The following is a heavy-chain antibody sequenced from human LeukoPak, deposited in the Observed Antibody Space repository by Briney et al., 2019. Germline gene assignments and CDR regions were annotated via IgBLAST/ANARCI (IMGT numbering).Heavy chain of an antibody. Sequence: SETLSLTCTVSGGSISSGDYFWSWIRQHPGKGLEWIGYIYYSGSTYYNPSLKSRVAISVDTSKNQFSLTVSSVTAADTAVYYCTRDVPRSSGYPDNWGQGTLVTVSS. CDR3: TRDVPRSSGYPDN. V-gene: IGHV4-31*03. CDR2: IYYSGST. CDR1: GGSISSGDYF. J-gene: IGHJ4*02. D-gene: IGHD3-22*01.